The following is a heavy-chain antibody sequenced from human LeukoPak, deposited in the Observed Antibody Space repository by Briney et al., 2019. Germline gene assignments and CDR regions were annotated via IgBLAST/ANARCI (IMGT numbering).Heavy chain of an antibody. Sequence: PGGSLRLSCAASGFTLSSNYMSWVRQAPRQGLECVSVIYRGGSTYYADSVKGRFTISRDNSKNTLYLQMNSLRAEDTAVYYCARAPGYSSGPYYFDYWGQGTLVTVSS. V-gene: IGHV3-53*01. CDR1: GFTLSSNY. CDR3: ARAPGYSSGPYYFDY. D-gene: IGHD6-19*01. CDR2: IYRGGST. J-gene: IGHJ4*02.